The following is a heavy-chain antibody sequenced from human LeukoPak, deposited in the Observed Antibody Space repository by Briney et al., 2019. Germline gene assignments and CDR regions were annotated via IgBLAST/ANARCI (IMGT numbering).Heavy chain of an antibody. CDR3: AREGGFYRPLDY. D-gene: IGHD3-3*01. J-gene: IGHJ4*02. Sequence: SGTLSLTCGVSGGSVINTNWWTWVRQPPGKGLEWIGEVHLDGRTNYNPSLESRLTMSVDVAENQVSLKLTSVTAADTTVYYCAREGGFYRPLDYSGQGTLVTVSS. V-gene: IGHV4-4*02. CDR2: VHLDGRT. CDR1: GGSVINTNW.